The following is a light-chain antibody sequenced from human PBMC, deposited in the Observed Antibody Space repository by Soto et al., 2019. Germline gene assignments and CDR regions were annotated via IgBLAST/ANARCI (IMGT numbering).Light chain of an antibody. CDR3: EEYHVWPPP. CDR1: QSFSSN. V-gene: IGKV3-15*01. J-gene: IGKJ4*01. Sequence: EIVMTQSPATLSVSPGERATSSCRASQSFSSNLAWYQQKPGQTTNLLIYVASTRATSIPPRFSGSESGTGFTPHISTLQSEYVPLYYCEEYHVWPPPFGGGTKVEFK. CDR2: VAS.